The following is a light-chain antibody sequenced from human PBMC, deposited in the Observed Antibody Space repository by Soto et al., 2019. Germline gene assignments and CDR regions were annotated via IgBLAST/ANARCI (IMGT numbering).Light chain of an antibody. CDR3: QQYGSSLFT. CDR2: AAS. J-gene: IGKJ3*01. V-gene: IGKV3-20*01. Sequence: EIVLTQSPGTLSLSPGERATLSCRASQSVSSSYLAWYQQKPGQAPRLLIYAASSRATGIPDRFSGSGSGTYFTLTISRLVPEDFAVYYCQQYGSSLFTFGPGTKVHIK. CDR1: QSVSSSY.